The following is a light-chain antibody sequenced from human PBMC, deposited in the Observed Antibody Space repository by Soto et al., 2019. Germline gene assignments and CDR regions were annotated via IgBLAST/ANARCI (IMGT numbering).Light chain of an antibody. CDR2: DVS. CDR1: SSDVGGYNY. Sequence: QSALTQPASVSGSPGQSITISCTGTSSDVGGYNYVSWYQQHPGKAPKLMSYDVSNPPSGVSNRFSGSKSGNTASLTISGLQAEDEADYYCSSYTSSSTQVFGTGTKVTVL. V-gene: IGLV2-14*01. J-gene: IGLJ1*01. CDR3: SSYTSSSTQV.